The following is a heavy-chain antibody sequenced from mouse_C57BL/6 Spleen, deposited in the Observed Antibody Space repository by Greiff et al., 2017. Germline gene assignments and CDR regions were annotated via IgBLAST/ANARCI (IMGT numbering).Heavy chain of an antibody. J-gene: IGHJ1*03. V-gene: IGHV1-64*01. CDR1: GYTFTSYW. Sequence: QVQLQQPGAELVKPGASVKLSCKASGYTFTSYWMPWVKQRPGQGLEWIGMIHPNSGSTNYNEKFKSKATLTVDKSSSTAYMQLSSLTSEDSAVXYWARSYGSSYWYFDVWGTGTTVTVSS. CDR3: ARSYGSSYWYFDV. D-gene: IGHD1-1*01. CDR2: IHPNSGST.